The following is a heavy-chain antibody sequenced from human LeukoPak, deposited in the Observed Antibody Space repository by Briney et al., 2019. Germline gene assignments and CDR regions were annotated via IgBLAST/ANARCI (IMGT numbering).Heavy chain of an antibody. Sequence: GRSLRLSCAASGFTFSSYAMHWVRQAPGKGLEWVAVISYDGSNKYYADSVKGRFTISRDNSKNTLYLQMNSLRAEDTAVYYCARAPLEDYFDYWGQGTLVTVSP. V-gene: IGHV3-30-3*01. J-gene: IGHJ4*02. CDR3: ARAPLEDYFDY. CDR2: ISYDGSNK. D-gene: IGHD1-1*01. CDR1: GFTFSSYA.